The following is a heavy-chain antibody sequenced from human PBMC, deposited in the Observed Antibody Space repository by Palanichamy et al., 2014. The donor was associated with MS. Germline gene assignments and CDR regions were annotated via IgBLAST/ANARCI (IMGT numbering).Heavy chain of an antibody. Sequence: QVQLQQSGPGLVKPSQTLSLTCAISGDSVSSKGAAWNWIRQSPSGGLEWLGRTYYRSNWNNDYALSVKSRMTINPDTSKNLFSLQLSSVTPEDTAVYYCARGRDGSSYYDYWGQGTLVTVSS. CDR2: TYYRSNWNN. CDR1: GDSVSSKGAA. J-gene: IGHJ4*02. V-gene: IGHV6-1*01. CDR3: ARGRDGSSYYDY. D-gene: IGHD3-22*01.